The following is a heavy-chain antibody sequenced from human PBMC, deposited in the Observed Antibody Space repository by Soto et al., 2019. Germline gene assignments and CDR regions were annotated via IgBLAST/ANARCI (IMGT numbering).Heavy chain of an antibody. J-gene: IGHJ6*02. Sequence: QVQLVESGGGVVQPGRSLRLSCAASGFTFSSYGMHWVRQAPGKGLEWVAVISYDGSNKYYADSVKGRFTISRDNSKNTLYLQMNSLRAEDTAVYYCAKDDVRFQRYYYYGMDVWGQGTTVTVSS. V-gene: IGHV3-30*18. CDR2: ISYDGSNK. D-gene: IGHD6-25*01. CDR3: AKDDVRFQRYYYYGMDV. CDR1: GFTFSSYG.